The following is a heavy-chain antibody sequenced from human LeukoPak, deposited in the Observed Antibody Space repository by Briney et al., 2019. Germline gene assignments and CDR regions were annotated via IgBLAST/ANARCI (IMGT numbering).Heavy chain of an antibody. J-gene: IGHJ4*02. CDR3: ARDRGIGGYSYGPFDY. CDR2: IKHDDGSEK. D-gene: IGHD5-12*01. V-gene: IGHV3-7*01. Sequence: GGTLRLSCAASGFTFSSYWMTWGREAPGKGVEWVANIKHDDGSEKYDVDSVKGRFTISRDNAKNSLYLQMNSLRAEHTAVYFCARDRGIGGYSYGPFDYWGQGTLVTVSP. CDR1: GFTFSSYW.